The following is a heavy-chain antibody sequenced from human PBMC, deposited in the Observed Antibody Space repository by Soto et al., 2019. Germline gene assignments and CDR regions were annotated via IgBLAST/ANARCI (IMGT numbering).Heavy chain of an antibody. CDR2: ISSSSSTI. V-gene: IGHV3-48*02. CDR3: ARDSLTSGYSPFDY. CDR1: GFTFSTCA. Sequence: PGGSLRLSCAASGFTFSTCAMSWVRQAPGKGLEWVSYISSSSSTIYYADSVKGRFTISRDNAKNSLYLQMNSLRDEDTAVYYCARDSLTSGYSPFDYWGQGTLVTVSS. D-gene: IGHD4-17*01. J-gene: IGHJ4*02.